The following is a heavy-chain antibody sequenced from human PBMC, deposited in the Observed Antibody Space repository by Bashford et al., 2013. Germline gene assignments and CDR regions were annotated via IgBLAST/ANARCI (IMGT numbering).Heavy chain of an antibody. D-gene: IGHD3-22*01. CDR3: ARAVSYFDSSGYYPDY. J-gene: IGHJ4*02. V-gene: IGHV1-2*02. Sequence: WVRQAPGQGLEWMGWXNPNSGATDYAQKFQDRVTMTRDTSITTAYMELNRLRSDDTAVFYCARAVSYFDSSGYYPDYWGQGTLVTVSS. CDR2: XNPNSGAT.